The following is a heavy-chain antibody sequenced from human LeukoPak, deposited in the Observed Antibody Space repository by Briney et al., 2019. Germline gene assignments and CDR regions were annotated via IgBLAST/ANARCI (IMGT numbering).Heavy chain of an antibody. CDR2: IKEDGSVK. J-gene: IGHJ3*02. Sequence: GRSLRLSCVASGFTFSSEWMSCVRQAPGKGLEWVANIKEDGSVKNYVDSVKVRFTISRENAKNALYLQMNSLRVEDTAVYYCVRGGRTFAMWGQGTMVTVSS. V-gene: IGHV3-7*01. CDR3: VRGGRTFAM. CDR1: GFTFSSEW.